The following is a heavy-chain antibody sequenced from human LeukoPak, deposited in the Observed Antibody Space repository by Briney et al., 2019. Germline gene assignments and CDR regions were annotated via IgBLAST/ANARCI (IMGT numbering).Heavy chain of an antibody. CDR1: GGTFSSYA. V-gene: IGHV1-69*04. J-gene: IGHJ4*02. Sequence: ASVKVSCKASGGTFSSYAISWVRQAPGQGLEWMGRIIPIFGIANYAQKFQGRVTITADKSTSTAYMELSSLRSEDTAVYYCARGLERGYNGYDIDYWGQGTLVTVSS. D-gene: IGHD5-12*01. CDR2: IIPIFGIA. CDR3: ARGLERGYNGYDIDY.